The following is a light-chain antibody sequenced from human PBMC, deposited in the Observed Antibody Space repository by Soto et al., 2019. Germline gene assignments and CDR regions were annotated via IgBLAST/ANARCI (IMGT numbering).Light chain of an antibody. Sequence: EIVMTQSPATLSVSPGERATLSCRASQSVNSNLAWYQQKPGQAPRLLIYGASTRATGVPARFSGIGSGTEYILIVSSLQSEDFAVYFCQQYNNWRTFGQGTKVEIK. CDR2: GAS. V-gene: IGKV3-15*01. CDR3: QQYNNWRT. J-gene: IGKJ1*01. CDR1: QSVNSN.